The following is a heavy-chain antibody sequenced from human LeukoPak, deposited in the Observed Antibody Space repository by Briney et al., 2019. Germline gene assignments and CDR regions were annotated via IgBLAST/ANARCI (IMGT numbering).Heavy chain of an antibody. CDR3: ARVGSYHDILTGQNWFDP. V-gene: IGHV3-48*01. D-gene: IGHD3-9*01. Sequence: GASVKVSCKASGYTFTSYDINWVRQAPGKGLEWVSYISSSSSTIYYPDSLKGRFTISRDNAKNSLYLQMNSLRTEDTAVYYCARVGSYHDILTGQNWFDPWGQGTLVTVSS. J-gene: IGHJ5*02. CDR1: GYTFTSYD. CDR2: ISSSSSTI.